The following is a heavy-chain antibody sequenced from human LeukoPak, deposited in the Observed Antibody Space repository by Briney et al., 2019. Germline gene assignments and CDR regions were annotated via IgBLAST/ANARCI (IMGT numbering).Heavy chain of an antibody. Sequence: GGSLRLSCAASGFSFSPYWMSWVRQTPEKGLEFVANIDQGGSVRNYMDSLKGRCTISRDNAKKSLYLEINSLRADDTAVYYCARDTESSSFDLWGRGALVTVSS. D-gene: IGHD6-13*01. CDR1: GFSFSPYW. CDR2: IDQGGSVR. CDR3: ARDTESSSFDL. J-gene: IGHJ4*02. V-gene: IGHV3-7*01.